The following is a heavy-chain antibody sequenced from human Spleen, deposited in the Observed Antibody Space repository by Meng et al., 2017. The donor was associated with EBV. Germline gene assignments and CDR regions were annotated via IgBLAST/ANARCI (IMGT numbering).Heavy chain of an antibody. CDR1: GGTFRSDA. V-gene: IGHV1-69*01. CDR3: ASESGRGFTPDY. Sequence: QVQVGQSGAEWKKPGSSVKVSCKTSGGTFRSDAISWVRQGPGQGLEWMGGLIPMSGAPHYAQKFQDRVTITADESTSTHYMDLSGLRSEDTAVYYCASESGRGFTPDYWGQGTLVTVSS. D-gene: IGHD3-10*01. CDR2: LIPMSGAP. J-gene: IGHJ4*02.